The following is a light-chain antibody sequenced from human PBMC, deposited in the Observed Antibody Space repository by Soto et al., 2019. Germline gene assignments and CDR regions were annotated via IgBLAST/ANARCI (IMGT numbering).Light chain of an antibody. J-gene: IGKJ1*01. Sequence: EIVLTQSPATLSLSPGERAILSCRASQSVSSYLAWYQQKPGQGPRLLIYDASNRATGIPARFSGSGSGIDFTLTISSLEPEDFAVYYCQQRSNWPRTFGQGTKVEIK. V-gene: IGKV3-11*01. CDR3: QQRSNWPRT. CDR2: DAS. CDR1: QSVSSY.